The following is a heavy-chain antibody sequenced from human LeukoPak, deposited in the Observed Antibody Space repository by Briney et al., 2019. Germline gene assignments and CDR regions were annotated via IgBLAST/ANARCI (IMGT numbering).Heavy chain of an antibody. J-gene: IGHJ4*02. CDR1: GFTFSSYA. CDR2: ISGSGGNT. CDR3: AKLGDTLSGLLDY. Sequence: PGGSLRLSCAASGFTFSSYAMSWVRQAPGKGLAWVSAISGSGGNTYYADSVKGRFTISRDNSKNTLYLQMNSLRAEDTAVYYCAKLGDTLSGLLDYWGQGTLVTVSS. V-gene: IGHV3-23*01. D-gene: IGHD6-19*01.